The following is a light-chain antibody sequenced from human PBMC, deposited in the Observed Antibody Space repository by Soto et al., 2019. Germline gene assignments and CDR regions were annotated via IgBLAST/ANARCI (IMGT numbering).Light chain of an antibody. Sequence: EIVLTQSPGTLSLSPGERATLTCRASQSVGNNYLAWYQRKPGQAPRLLIHGASSRATGIPDRFSGSGSGTDFALTNSRLEPGDFAVFYCQQYAASPITFGGGTKVEIK. CDR2: GAS. V-gene: IGKV3-20*01. J-gene: IGKJ4*01. CDR3: QQYAASPIT. CDR1: QSVGNNY.